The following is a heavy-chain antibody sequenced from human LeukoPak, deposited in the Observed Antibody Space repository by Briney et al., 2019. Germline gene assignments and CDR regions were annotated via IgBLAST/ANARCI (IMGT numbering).Heavy chain of an antibody. D-gene: IGHD1-26*01. CDR2: ITASGTAM. Sequence: GGSLRLSCAASGFTFSSYSMNWVRQAPGKGLEWVSHITASGTAMFYADPVKGRFTISRDNAKNSLYLQMNSLRDEDTAVYYCASSGSYRFDYWGQGTLVTVSS. CDR3: ASSGSYRFDY. CDR1: GFTFSSYS. V-gene: IGHV3-48*02. J-gene: IGHJ4*02.